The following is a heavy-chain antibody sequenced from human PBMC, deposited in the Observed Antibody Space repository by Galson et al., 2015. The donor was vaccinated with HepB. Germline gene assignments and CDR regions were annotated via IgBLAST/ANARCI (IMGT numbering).Heavy chain of an antibody. V-gene: IGHV1-46*01. CDR1: GYTFTSYY. D-gene: IGHD4-23*01. J-gene: IGHJ1*01. CDR3: ARGRTWISTVVTRAAEYFLH. CDR2: INPSGGST. Sequence: SVKVSCKASGYTFTSYYMHWVRQAPGQGLEWMGIINPSGGSTSYAQKFQGRVTMTRDTSTSTVYMELSSLRSEDTAVYYCARGRTWISTVVTRAAEYFLHWGQGTLVTVSS.